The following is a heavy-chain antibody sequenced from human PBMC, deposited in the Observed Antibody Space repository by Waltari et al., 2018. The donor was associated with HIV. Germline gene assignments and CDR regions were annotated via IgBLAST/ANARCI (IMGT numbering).Heavy chain of an antibody. Sequence: EVQLVESGGGLVQPGGSLRLSCAASGYTFSSHTIIWVRQAPGKGLEGLSYISSSSRTIDYADSVEGRFTVSRDNARNSAYLQMNSLKVEDTAVYYCAREFGTIDNFDYWGQGTLVSVSS. V-gene: IGHV3-48*01. D-gene: IGHD3-16*01. CDR3: AREFGTIDNFDY. J-gene: IGHJ4*01. CDR2: ISSSSRTI. CDR1: GYTFSSHT.